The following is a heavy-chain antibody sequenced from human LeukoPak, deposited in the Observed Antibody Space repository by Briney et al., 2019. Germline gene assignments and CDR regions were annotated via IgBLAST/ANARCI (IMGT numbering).Heavy chain of an antibody. Sequence: PGGSLRLSCAASGFTFSSYSMNWVRQAPGKGLEWVSPISGSGGSTYYADSVKGRFTISRDNSKNTLYLQMNSLRAEDTAVYYCAKNIGGARGYSYGYYFDYWGQGTLVTVSS. CDR1: GFTFSSYS. CDR3: AKNIGGARGYSYGYYFDY. D-gene: IGHD5-18*01. CDR2: ISGSGGST. V-gene: IGHV3-23*01. J-gene: IGHJ4*02.